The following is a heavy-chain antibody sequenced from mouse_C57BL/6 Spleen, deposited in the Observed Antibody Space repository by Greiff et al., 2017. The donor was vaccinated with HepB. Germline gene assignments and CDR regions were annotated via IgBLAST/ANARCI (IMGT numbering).Heavy chain of an antibody. CDR1: GYTFTSYW. J-gene: IGHJ4*01. Sequence: QVQLQQPGAELVRPGSSVKLSCKASGYTFTSYWMHWVKQRPIQGLEWIGNIDPSDSETHYNQKFKDKATLTVDKSSSKAYMQLSSLTSEESAVYYCARFPYGNYAMDYWGQGTSVTVSS. CDR3: ARFPYGNYAMDY. V-gene: IGHV1-52*01. D-gene: IGHD2-1*01. CDR2: IDPSDSET.